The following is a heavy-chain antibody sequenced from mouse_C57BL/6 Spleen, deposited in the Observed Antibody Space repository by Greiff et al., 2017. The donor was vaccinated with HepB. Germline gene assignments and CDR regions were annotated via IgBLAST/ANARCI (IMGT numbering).Heavy chain of an antibody. CDR1: GYTFTDYY. Sequence: EVKLQQSGPELVKPGASVKISCKASGYTFTDYYMNWVKQSHGKSLEWIGDINPNNGGTSYNQKFKGKATLTVDKSSSTAYMELRSLTSEDSAVYYCARGGAYGNFDYWGQGTTLTVSS. D-gene: IGHD2-1*01. V-gene: IGHV1-26*01. CDR2: INPNNGGT. CDR3: ARGGAYGNFDY. J-gene: IGHJ2*01.